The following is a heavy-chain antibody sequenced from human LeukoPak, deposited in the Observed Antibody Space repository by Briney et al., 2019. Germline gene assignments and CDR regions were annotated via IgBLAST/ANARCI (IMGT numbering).Heavy chain of an antibody. D-gene: IGHD6-13*01. CDR1: GFTFSGSA. Sequence: PGGSLRLSCAASGFTFSGSAMHWVRQASGKGLEWVGRIRSKANSYATAYAASVKGRFTISRDDSKNTAYLQMNSLKTEDTAVYYCTGIAAHYVYWGQGTLVTVSS. J-gene: IGHJ4*02. CDR2: IRSKANSYAT. CDR3: TGIAAHYVY. V-gene: IGHV3-73*01.